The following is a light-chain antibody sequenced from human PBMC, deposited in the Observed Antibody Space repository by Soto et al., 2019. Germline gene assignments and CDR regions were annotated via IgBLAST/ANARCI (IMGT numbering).Light chain of an antibody. CDR1: SSDVGGYDY. Sequence: QSVLAQPASVSGSPGQSITISCTGTSSDVGGYDYVSWYQQLPGKAPKLMIYDVNNRPSGVSNRFSGSKSGNTASLTISGLQADDEADYYCSSYTGTSTFVXGGGTKVTVL. V-gene: IGLV2-14*01. J-gene: IGLJ1*01. CDR3: SSYTGTSTFV. CDR2: DVN.